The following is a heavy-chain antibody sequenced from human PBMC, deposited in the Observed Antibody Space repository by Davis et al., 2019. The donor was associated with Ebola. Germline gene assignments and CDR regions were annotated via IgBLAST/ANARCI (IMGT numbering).Heavy chain of an antibody. CDR2: ISAYNCNT. D-gene: IGHD2-15*01. Sequence: ASVKVSCTASGYTFTSYGISWVRQAPGQGLEWLGWISAYNCNTNYAQKLQGRVTMTTDTSTSTAYMGLRSLRSDDTAVYYCARAGDIVVVVAAFDFDYWDQGTLVTVSS. CDR3: ARAGDIVVVVAAFDFDY. V-gene: IGHV1-18*01. CDR1: GYTFTSYG. J-gene: IGHJ4*02.